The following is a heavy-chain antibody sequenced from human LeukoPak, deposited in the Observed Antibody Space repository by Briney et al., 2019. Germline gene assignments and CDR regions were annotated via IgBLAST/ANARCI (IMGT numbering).Heavy chain of an antibody. D-gene: IGHD2/OR15-2a*01. CDR1: GFTFDDYA. CDR3: ATLGKVLPYFDY. Sequence: GGSLRLSCAASGFTFDDYAMHWVRHAPGKGLEWVSGISWNSGSTGYADSVKGRFTISRDNAKNSLYLQMNSLRAEDTALYYCATLGKVLPYFDYGGQGALVTVSS. V-gene: IGHV3-9*01. CDR2: ISWNSGST. J-gene: IGHJ4*02.